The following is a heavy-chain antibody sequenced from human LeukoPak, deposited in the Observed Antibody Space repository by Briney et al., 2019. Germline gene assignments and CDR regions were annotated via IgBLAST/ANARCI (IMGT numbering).Heavy chain of an antibody. V-gene: IGHV1-69*13. Sequence: SVKVSCKASGGTFSSYAISWVRQAPGQGLEWMGGIIPIFGTANYAQKFQGRVTITADESTSTAYMELSSLRSDDTAVYYCARDRRKQPHYYGMDVWGQGTTVTVSS. D-gene: IGHD6-13*01. J-gene: IGHJ6*02. CDR3: ARDRRKQPHYYGMDV. CDR2: IIPIFGTA. CDR1: GGTFSSYA.